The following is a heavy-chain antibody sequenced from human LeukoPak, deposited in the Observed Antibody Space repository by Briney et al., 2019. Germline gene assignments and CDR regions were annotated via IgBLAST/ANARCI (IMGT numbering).Heavy chain of an antibody. D-gene: IGHD2-2*01. V-gene: IGHV4-34*01. J-gene: IGHJ3*02. Sequence: SETLSLTCAVYGGSFSGYYWSWIRQPPGKGLEWIGEINHSGSTNYNPSLKSRVSILVDTSKNQFSLRLNSVTAADTAVYYCARPPYCSKTSCYRAFDIWGQGTTVTVSS. CDR3: ARPPYCSKTSCYRAFDI. CDR1: GGSFSGYY. CDR2: INHSGST.